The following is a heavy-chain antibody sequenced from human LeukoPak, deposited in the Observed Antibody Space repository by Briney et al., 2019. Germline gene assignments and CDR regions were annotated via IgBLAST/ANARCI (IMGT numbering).Heavy chain of an antibody. CDR2: ISYDGSNE. J-gene: IGHJ4*02. D-gene: IGHD1-26*01. CDR1: GFSFSSHA. Sequence: GRSLRLSCAASGFSFSSHAMHWVRQAPGKGLEWVAFISYDGSNENHADSVKGRFSISRDNSKSTMYLQMNSLRVEDTAVYYCVEEVGPRDFGNWGQGTLVTVSS. CDR3: VEEVGPRDFGN. V-gene: IGHV3-30*04.